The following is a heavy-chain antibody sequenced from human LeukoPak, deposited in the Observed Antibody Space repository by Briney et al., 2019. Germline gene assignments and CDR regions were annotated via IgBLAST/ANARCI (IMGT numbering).Heavy chain of an antibody. J-gene: IGHJ4*02. Sequence: GGSLRLSCAASGFTFSSYAMPWVRQAPGKGLEWVAVISYDGSNKYYADSVKGRFTISRDNSKNTLYLQMNSLRAEDTAVYYCARDYYDSSGYFYVNYWGQGTLVTVSS. CDR3: ARDYYDSSGYFYVNY. CDR1: GFTFSSYA. V-gene: IGHV3-30-3*01. D-gene: IGHD3-22*01. CDR2: ISYDGSNK.